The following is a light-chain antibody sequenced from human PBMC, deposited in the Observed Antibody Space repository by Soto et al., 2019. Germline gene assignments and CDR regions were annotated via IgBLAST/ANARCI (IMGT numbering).Light chain of an antibody. V-gene: IGKV3-20*01. CDR3: QQYGSSPCT. Sequence: EIVLTQSPGTLSLSPGERATLSCRASQTVSSNYLAWYRQKPGQAPRRLIYGASSRATGIPDRVSGSGSGTDFTLTISRLEPEDFAVYYCQQYGSSPCTFGQGTKLEIK. J-gene: IGKJ2*02. CDR2: GAS. CDR1: QTVSSNY.